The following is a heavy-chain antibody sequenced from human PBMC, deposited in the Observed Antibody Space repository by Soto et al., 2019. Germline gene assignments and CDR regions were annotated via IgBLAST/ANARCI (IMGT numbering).Heavy chain of an antibody. CDR3: ARQGFGPLHGLVDV. Sequence: QVQLQESGPGLVKPSETMSLSCTVSGGSISSYYWSWFRQSPGKRMEWIGYVHHSWGSSYNPSLQSRVAISLDPPKSQFSLQVTSVTATDTAVYYCARQGFGPLHGLVDVWGQGTTVTVSS. CDR1: GGSISSYY. V-gene: IGHV4-59*08. J-gene: IGHJ6*02. D-gene: IGHD3-10*01. CDR2: VHHSWGS.